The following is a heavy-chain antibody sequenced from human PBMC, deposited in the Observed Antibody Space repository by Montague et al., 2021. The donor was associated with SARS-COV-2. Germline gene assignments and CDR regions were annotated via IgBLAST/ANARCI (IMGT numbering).Heavy chain of an antibody. CDR3: AREDGTMTFDY. V-gene: IGHV4-61*02. Sequence: TLSLTCTVSGASISSPAYFWTWIRQPAGRELEWIGRIMTSGSSTSSPSLKSRVTISVDTSKNQFSLKLSSVTAADTAVYYCAREDGTMTFDYWGQGILVTVSS. CDR1: GASISSPAYF. J-gene: IGHJ4*02. D-gene: IGHD1-7*01. CDR2: IMTSGSS.